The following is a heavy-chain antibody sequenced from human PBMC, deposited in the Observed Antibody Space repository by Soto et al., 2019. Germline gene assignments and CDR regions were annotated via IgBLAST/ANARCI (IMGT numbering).Heavy chain of an antibody. CDR2: IGGNGGST. Sequence: GGPLRRSCAAPGFTFSDYAMTWGRQAPGKGLEWVSAIGGNGGSTYYAGSVKGRFTISRDKSKNTLYLQMDSLRAEDTAVYYCAKVLGGYYFYYMDVWGQGTTVTVSS. V-gene: IGHV3-23*01. CDR1: GFTFSDYA. CDR3: AKVLGGYYFYYMDV. J-gene: IGHJ6*02.